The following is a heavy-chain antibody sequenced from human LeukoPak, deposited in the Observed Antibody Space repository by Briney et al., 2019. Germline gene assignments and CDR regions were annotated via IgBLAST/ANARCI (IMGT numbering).Heavy chain of an antibody. CDR1: GYTFTSYD. J-gene: IGHJ6*02. CDR2: MNPNSGNT. CDR3: ASHKIVNYDFWTYYYYGMDV. Sequence: ASVKVSCKASGYTFTSYDNNWVRQATGQGLEWMGWMNPNSGNTGYAQKFQGRVTMTRNTSISTAYMELSSLRSEDTAVYYCASHKIVNYDFWTYYYYGMDVWGQGTTVTVSS. D-gene: IGHD3-3*01. V-gene: IGHV1-8*01.